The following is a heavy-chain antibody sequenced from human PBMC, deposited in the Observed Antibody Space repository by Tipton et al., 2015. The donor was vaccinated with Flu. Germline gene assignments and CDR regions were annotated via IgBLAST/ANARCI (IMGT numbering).Heavy chain of an antibody. Sequence: SLRLSCAASGFTFSRYAMSWVRQAPGKGLEWVSAVSGGGRTTYFADSVKGRFTISRDNIKNTLYLQMNSLRAEDTAVYYCAKVIPELVAGLDYWGQGALVTVSS. CDR3: AKVIPELVAGLDY. D-gene: IGHD6-19*01. CDR1: GFTFSRYA. J-gene: IGHJ4*02. CDR2: VSGGGRTT. V-gene: IGHV3-23*01.